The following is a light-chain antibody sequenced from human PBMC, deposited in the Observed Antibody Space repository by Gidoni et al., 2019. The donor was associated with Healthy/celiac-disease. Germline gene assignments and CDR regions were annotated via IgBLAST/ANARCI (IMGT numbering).Light chain of an antibody. CDR1: QSVSSS. Sequence: EIVLTQSPATLSLSPGERATLSCRASQSVSSSLAWYQQNPGQAPRLLIYDASNRATGIPARFSGSGSGTDFTLTISSLEPEDFAVYYCQQRSNWPPRFTFGPGTKVDIK. CDR2: DAS. V-gene: IGKV3-11*01. J-gene: IGKJ3*01. CDR3: QQRSNWPPRFT.